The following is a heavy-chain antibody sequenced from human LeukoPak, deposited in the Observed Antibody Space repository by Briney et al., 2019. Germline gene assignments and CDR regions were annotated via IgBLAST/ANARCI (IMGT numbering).Heavy chain of an antibody. CDR3: ARESVRNVIVVVPAATDY. J-gene: IGHJ4*02. V-gene: IGHV3-30*02. CDR1: GFTFSSYG. D-gene: IGHD2-2*01. CDR2: IRYDGSNK. Sequence: GGSLRLSCAASGFTFSSYGMHWVRQAPGKGLEWVAFIRYDGSNKYYADSVKGRFTISRDNSKNTLYLQMNSLRAEDTAVYYCARESVRNVIVVVPAATDYWGQGTLVTVSS.